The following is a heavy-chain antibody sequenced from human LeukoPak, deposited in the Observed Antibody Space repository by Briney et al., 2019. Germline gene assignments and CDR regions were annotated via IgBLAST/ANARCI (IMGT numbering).Heavy chain of an antibody. J-gene: IGHJ5*01. Sequence: PGGSLRLSCAASGFTFSSYGMHWVRQAPGKGLEWVSSISSTGTYIYYRDSLKGRFTISRDNAKNSLYLQMNSLRAEDTAVYYCASDQYTCSGGTCFANGLDSWGQGTLVTVSS. D-gene: IGHD2-15*01. CDR3: ASDQYTCSGGTCFANGLDS. V-gene: IGHV3-21*01. CDR2: ISSTGTYI. CDR1: GFTFSSYG.